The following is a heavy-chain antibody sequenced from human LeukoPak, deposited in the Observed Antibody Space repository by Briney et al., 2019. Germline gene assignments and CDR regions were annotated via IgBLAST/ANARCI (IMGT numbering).Heavy chain of an antibody. CDR3: ARVSDRDSHGYYWGFDF. CDR1: GLTFSDYS. V-gene: IGHV3-23*01. Sequence: GGSLRLSCAVSGLTFSDYSMAWVRQAPGKGLFWVSGISAGDGSTYYADSVKGRFTISRDNSRNTLYLQMNSLSAADTAVYYCARVSDRDSHGYYWGFDFWGQGTLVTVSS. J-gene: IGHJ4*02. CDR2: ISAGDGST. D-gene: IGHD3-22*01.